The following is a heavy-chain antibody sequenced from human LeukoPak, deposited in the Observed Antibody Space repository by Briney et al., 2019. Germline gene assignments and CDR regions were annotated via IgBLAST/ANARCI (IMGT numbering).Heavy chain of an antibody. CDR2: IYPGDSDT. J-gene: IGHJ3*02. CDR3: ARRSIVVPATIHYAFDI. D-gene: IGHD2-2*01. V-gene: IGHV5-51*01. CDR1: GYSFTSYW. Sequence: GESLKISCEGSGYSFTSYWVGWVRQMPGKGLEWMGIIYPGDSDTRYSPSFQGQVTISADKSISTAYLQWSSLQASDTAMYYCARRSIVVPATIHYAFDIWGQGTLVTVSS.